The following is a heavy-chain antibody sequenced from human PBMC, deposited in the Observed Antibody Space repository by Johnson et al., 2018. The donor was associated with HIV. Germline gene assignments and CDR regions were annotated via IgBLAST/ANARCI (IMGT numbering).Heavy chain of an antibody. CDR3: AKDLGGSKTDEGGTDYYEFWNSYPVQDPRVVVGAFDI. Sequence: QVQLVESGGGVVQPGRSLRLSCTASGFTFRSYAMHWVRQAPGKGLEWVALISYDGSNKYYADSVKGRFTISRDNSKNTLYLQMNSLTSEDTAVYYCAKDLGGSKTDEGGTDYYEFWNSYPVQDPRVVVGAFDIWGHGTMVTVSS. D-gene: IGHD3-3*01. CDR2: ISYDGSNK. CDR1: GFTFRSYA. V-gene: IGHV3-30*18. J-gene: IGHJ3*02.